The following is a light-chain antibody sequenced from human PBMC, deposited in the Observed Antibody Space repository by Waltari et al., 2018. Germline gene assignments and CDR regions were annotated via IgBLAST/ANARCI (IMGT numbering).Light chain of an antibody. V-gene: IGKV4-1*01. J-gene: IGKJ4*01. CDR1: QSVLYSSNKKDY. CDR3: HQYYTTPPT. Sequence: DIVMTQSPDSLPVSLGDRATINCKSSQSVLYSSNKKDYIAWDQPKPGQAPKLLLYWASTRKSGVPDRFSGSGSGTNFNLTISSLQAEDVAVYYCHQYYTTPPTFGGGTKVEIK. CDR2: WAS.